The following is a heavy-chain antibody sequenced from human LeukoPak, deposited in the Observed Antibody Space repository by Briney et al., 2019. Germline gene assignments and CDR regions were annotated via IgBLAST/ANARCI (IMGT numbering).Heavy chain of an antibody. CDR3: AKVGVATIVGVIGY. D-gene: IGHD5-24*01. J-gene: IGHJ4*02. V-gene: IGHV3-23*01. CDR2: LSGSGSST. Sequence: GGPLRLSCAASGFTFSSYPMSWVRQAPGKGLECVSTLSGSGSSTYYAESVKGRFTISRDNSKNTLYLQMNSLRAEDTAVYYCAKVGVATIVGVIGYWGQGALVTVSS. CDR1: GFTFSSYP.